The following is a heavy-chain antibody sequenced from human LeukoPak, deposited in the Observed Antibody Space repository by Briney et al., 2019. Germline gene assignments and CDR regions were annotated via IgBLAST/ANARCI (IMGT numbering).Heavy chain of an antibody. CDR2: ISSSSSYI. CDR1: GFTFSSYS. J-gene: IGHJ4*02. CDR3: AKGYSSGWYDDDFDY. Sequence: GGSLRLSCAASGFTFSSYSMNWVRQAPGKGLEWVSSISSSSSYIYYADSVKGRFTISRDNAKNSLYLQMNSLRAEDTAVYYCAKGYSSGWYDDDFDYWGQGTLVTVSS. V-gene: IGHV3-21*01. D-gene: IGHD6-19*01.